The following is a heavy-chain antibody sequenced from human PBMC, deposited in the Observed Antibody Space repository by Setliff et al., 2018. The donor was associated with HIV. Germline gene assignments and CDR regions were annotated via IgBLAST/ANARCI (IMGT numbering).Heavy chain of an antibody. CDR2: INPNSGGT. V-gene: IGHV1-2*02. CDR3: AREWVSSSQSSCAFDI. D-gene: IGHD6-6*01. Sequence: ASVKVSCKASGYTFTGYYMHWVRQAPGQGLEWMGWINPNSGGTNYAQKFQGRVTMTRDTSISTAYMELSRPRSDDTAVYYCAREWVSSSQSSCAFDIWGQGTMVTRLL. J-gene: IGHJ3*02. CDR1: GYTFTGYY.